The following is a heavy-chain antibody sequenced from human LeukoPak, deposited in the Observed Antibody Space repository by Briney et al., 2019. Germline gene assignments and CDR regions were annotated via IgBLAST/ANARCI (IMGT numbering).Heavy chain of an antibody. D-gene: IGHD6-13*01. CDR2: IYLGDSDT. J-gene: IGHJ4*02. V-gene: IGHV5-51*01. CDR3: ARLRLGGKSNWYALFDY. Sequence: GESLKISCKGSGYNSTNYWIGWVRQMPGKGLEWMGIIYLGDSDTRYSPSFQGQVTISADKSISAAYLLWSTLKASDTAMYYCARLRLGGKSNWYALFDYWGQGTLITVSS. CDR1: GYNSTNYW.